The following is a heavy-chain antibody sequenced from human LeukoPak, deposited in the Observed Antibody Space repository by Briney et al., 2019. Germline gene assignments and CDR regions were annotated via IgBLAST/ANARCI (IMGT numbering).Heavy chain of an antibody. J-gene: IGHJ4*02. CDR1: GGSVSSSNHH. D-gene: IGHD3-22*01. CDR3: ARYYYDSSGIDY. Sequence: SETLSLTCNVSGGSVSSSNHHWAWIRQSPGKGLEWIGSIYYSGSAYYNPSLKSRVTISVDTSKNQFSLKLSSVTAADTAVYYCARYYYDSSGIDYWGQGTLVTVSS. V-gene: IGHV4-39*07. CDR2: IYYSGSA.